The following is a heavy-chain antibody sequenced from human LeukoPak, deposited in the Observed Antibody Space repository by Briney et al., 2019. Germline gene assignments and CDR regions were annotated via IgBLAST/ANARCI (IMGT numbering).Heavy chain of an antibody. V-gene: IGHV3-23*01. Sequence: GGSLRLSCAASGFTFSSYAMSWVRQAPGKGLQWVSAISGSGGSTNYADSVKGRFTISRDNSKNTLYLQMNSLRAEDTAVYYCAKGGELGKRYFDYWGQGTLVTVSS. D-gene: IGHD7-27*01. J-gene: IGHJ4*02. CDR3: AKGGELGKRYFDY. CDR1: GFTFSSYA. CDR2: ISGSGGST.